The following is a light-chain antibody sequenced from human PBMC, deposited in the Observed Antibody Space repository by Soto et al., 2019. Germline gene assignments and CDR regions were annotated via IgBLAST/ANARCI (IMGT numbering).Light chain of an antibody. CDR2: GAS. CDR3: QQHGTSSWT. Sequence: EIELTQSPCTLSLSPGERATLSCRASQTVSNNYLACYQQKPGQAPRLLIDGASSRATGTPDRFRGSGSGTDFTLTISSLEPEDFAVYFCQQHGTSSWTFGQGTKLEIK. CDR1: QTVSNNY. V-gene: IGKV3-20*01. J-gene: IGKJ1*01.